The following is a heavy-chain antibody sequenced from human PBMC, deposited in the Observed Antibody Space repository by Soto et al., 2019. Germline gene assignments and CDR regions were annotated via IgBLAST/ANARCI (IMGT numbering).Heavy chain of an antibody. V-gene: IGHV3-21*01. Sequence: EVQLLESGGGLVQPGGSLRLSCAASGFTFSSYAMSWVRQAPGKGLEWVSAISSSSSYIYYADSVKGRFTISRDNAKNSLYLQMNSLRAEDTAVYYCARDSEFGVVINYYYYYGMDVWGQGTTVTVSS. CDR3: ARDSEFGVVINYYYYYGMDV. D-gene: IGHD3-3*01. J-gene: IGHJ6*02. CDR1: GFTFSSYA. CDR2: ISSSSSYI.